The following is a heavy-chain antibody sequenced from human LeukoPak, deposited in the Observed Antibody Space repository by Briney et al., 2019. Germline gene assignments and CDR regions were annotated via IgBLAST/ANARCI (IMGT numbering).Heavy chain of an antibody. CDR3: VTHSGCDGADSATCYPAY. D-gene: IGHD2-2*01. Sequence: GGSLRLSCTASGFTFVNAWMSWVRQAPGKGLEWVGRIKSKAFRETTEYAAPVEGRFTISRDDSKNTLYLQLSSLKIADSAVYYCVTHSGCDGADSATCYPAYWGQGTLVTVSS. CDR2: IKSKAFRETT. CDR1: GFTFVNAW. J-gene: IGHJ4*02. V-gene: IGHV3-15*01.